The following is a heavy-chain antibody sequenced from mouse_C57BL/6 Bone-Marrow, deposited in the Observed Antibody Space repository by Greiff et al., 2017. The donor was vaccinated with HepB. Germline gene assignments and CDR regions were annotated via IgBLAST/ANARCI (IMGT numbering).Heavy chain of an antibody. CDR1: GYTFTNYW. CDR2: IYPGGGYT. V-gene: IGHV1-63*01. Sequence: VQLQQSGAELVRPGTSVKMSCKASGYTFTNYWLGWAKQRPGHGLEWIGDIYPGGGYTNYNEKFKGKATLTADKSSSTAYMQFSSLTSEDSAIYYCARILSEAMDYWGQGTSVTVSS. J-gene: IGHJ4*01. CDR3: ARILSEAMDY. D-gene: IGHD6-5*01.